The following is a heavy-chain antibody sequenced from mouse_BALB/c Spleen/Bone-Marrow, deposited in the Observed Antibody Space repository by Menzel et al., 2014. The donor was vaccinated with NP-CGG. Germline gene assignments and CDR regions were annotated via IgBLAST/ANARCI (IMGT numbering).Heavy chain of an antibody. CDR2: INPYNGAT. D-gene: IGHD2-14*01. J-gene: IGHJ4*01. V-gene: IGHV1-31*01. Sequence: VQLKESGPELVKPGASVKISCKASGYSFTGYHMHWVKQSHVKSLEWIGRINPYNGATSYNQNFKVKASLTVDKSSSTAYMELHSLTSEDSAVYYCAKNYRYDGALDYWGQGTSVTVSS. CDR1: GYSFTGYH. CDR3: AKNYRYDGALDY.